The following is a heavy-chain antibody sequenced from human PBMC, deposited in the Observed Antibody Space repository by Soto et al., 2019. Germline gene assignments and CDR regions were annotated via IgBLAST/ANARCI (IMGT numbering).Heavy chain of an antibody. CDR2: IKQDGSEK. V-gene: IGHV3-7*01. D-gene: IGHD6-19*01. J-gene: IGHJ4*02. CDR3: ARVQSRGWTPSDY. Sequence: GGSLRLSCAASGFTFSSYWMSWVRQAPGKGLEWVANIKQDGSEKYYVDSVKGRFTISRDNAKNSLYLQMNSLRAEDTAVYYCARVQSRGWTPSDYWGQGTLVTVSS. CDR1: GFTFSSYW.